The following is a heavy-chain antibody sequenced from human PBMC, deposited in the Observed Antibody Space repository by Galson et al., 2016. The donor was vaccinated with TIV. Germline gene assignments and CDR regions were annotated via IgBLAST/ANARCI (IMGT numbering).Heavy chain of an antibody. Sequence: TLSLTCTVSNGSISSGEYYWCWIRQSPGKGLAGIGYIHYSEMSYYNPSLKSRMTISIDTSKNQFSLTLSSVTAADTAVYYCARCPSRDYYYDSRGYYVLDYWGQGIPVTVSS. CDR3: ARCPSRDYYYDSRGYYVLDY. CDR1: NGSISSGEYY. CDR2: IHYSEMS. J-gene: IGHJ4*02. D-gene: IGHD3-22*01. V-gene: IGHV4-30-4*01.